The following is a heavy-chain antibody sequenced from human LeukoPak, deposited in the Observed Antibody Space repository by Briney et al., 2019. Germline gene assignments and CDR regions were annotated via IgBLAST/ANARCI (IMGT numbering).Heavy chain of an antibody. V-gene: IGHV4-34*01. CDR1: GGSFSGYY. Sequence: SETLSLTCAVYGGSFSGYYWSWIRQPPGKGLEWIGEINHSGSTNYNPSLKSRVTISVDTSKNQFSLKLSSVTAADTAVYYCASTRYCSSTSCYTFDYWGQGTLVTVSS. CDR3: ASTRYCSSTSCYTFDY. D-gene: IGHD2-2*02. CDR2: INHSGST. J-gene: IGHJ4*02.